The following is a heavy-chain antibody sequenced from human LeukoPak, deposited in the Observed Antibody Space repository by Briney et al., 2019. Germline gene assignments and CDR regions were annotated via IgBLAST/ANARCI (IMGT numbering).Heavy chain of an antibody. Sequence: SETLSLTCTVSGGSISGGGYYWRWVRQRPGKGLEWIGYIYYSGSTNYNPSLKSRVIISVDTSKNQFSLKLSSVTAADTAVYYCARAVTTGNFDYWGQGTLVTVSS. J-gene: IGHJ4*02. V-gene: IGHV4-31*03. CDR2: IYYSGST. D-gene: IGHD4-11*01. CDR3: ARAVTTGNFDY. CDR1: GGSISGGGYY.